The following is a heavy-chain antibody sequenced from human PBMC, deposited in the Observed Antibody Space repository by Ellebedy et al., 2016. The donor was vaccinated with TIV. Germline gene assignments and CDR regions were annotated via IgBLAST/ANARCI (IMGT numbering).Heavy chain of an antibody. CDR2: IYNSGST. Sequence: SETLSLXCTVSGDSISFSSYFWGWIRQPPGKGLEWIGSIYNSGSTYYNPSLKSRVTISEDTSNNQFSLKLNSVTAADTAVYYCARGGSYGSGSYYWRYWGQGTLVIVSS. D-gene: IGHD3-10*01. CDR1: GDSISFSSYF. V-gene: IGHV4-39*01. J-gene: IGHJ4*02. CDR3: ARGGSYGSGSYYWRY.